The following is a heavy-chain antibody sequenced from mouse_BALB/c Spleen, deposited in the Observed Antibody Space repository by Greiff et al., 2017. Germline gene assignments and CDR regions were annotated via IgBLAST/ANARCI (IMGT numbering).Heavy chain of an antibody. V-gene: IGHV5-9-3*01. CDR3: ARHSDPDYFDY. CDR1: GFTFSSYA. J-gene: IGHJ2*01. Sequence: EVKVEESGGGLVKPGGSLKLSCAASGFTFSSYAMSWVRQTPEKRLEWVATISSGGSYTYYPDSVKGRFTISRDNAKNTLYLQMSSLRSEDTAMYYCARHSDPDYFDYWGQGTTRTVSS. CDR2: ISSGGSYT.